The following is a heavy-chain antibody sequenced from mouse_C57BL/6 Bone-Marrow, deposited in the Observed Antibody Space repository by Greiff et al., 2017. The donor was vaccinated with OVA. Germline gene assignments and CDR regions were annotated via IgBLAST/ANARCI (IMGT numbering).Heavy chain of an antibody. CDR1: GYTFTSYG. CDR2: IYPRSGNT. CDR3: ALFITTVVAPDY. Sequence: VQLQQSGAELARPGASVKLSCKASGYTFTSYGISWVKQRTGQGLEWIGEIYPRSGNTYYNEKFKGKATLTADKSSSTAYMELRSLTSEDSAVYFCALFITTVVAPDYWGQGTTLTVSS. V-gene: IGHV1-81*01. J-gene: IGHJ2*01. D-gene: IGHD1-1*01.